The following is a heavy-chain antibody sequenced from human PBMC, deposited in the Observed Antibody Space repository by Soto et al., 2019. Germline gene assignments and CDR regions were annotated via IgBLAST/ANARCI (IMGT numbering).Heavy chain of an antibody. D-gene: IGHD5-12*01. CDR2: ISGSGGST. Sequence: GGSLRLSCAASGFTFSSYAMSWVRQAPGKGLEWVSAISGSGGSTYYADSVKGRFTISRDNSKNTLYLQMNSLRAEDTAVYYCAKVESQLGEWLRLYYFDYWGQGTLVTVSS. V-gene: IGHV3-23*01. CDR1: GFTFSSYA. J-gene: IGHJ4*02. CDR3: AKVESQLGEWLRLYYFDY.